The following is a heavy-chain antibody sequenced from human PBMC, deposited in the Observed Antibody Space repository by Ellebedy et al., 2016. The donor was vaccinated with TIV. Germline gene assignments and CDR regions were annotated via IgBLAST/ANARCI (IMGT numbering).Heavy chain of an antibody. Sequence: AASVKVSCKASGGTFSSYAISWVRQAPGQGLEWMGIINPSGGSTSYAQKFQGRVTMTRDTSTSTVYMELSSLRSEDTAVYYCARAAPPDYGMGYYYYGMDVWGQGTTVTVSS. V-gene: IGHV1-46*01. D-gene: IGHD4-17*01. CDR2: INPSGGST. J-gene: IGHJ6*02. CDR3: ARAAPPDYGMGYYYYGMDV. CDR1: GGTFSSYA.